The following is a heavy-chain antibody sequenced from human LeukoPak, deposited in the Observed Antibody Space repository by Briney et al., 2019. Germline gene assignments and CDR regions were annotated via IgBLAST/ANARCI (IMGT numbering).Heavy chain of an antibody. D-gene: IGHD6-19*01. Sequence: GGSLRLSCTASGFTFSNFAMSWVRQAPGKGLEWVSNITGGSGAKYYADSVKGRFTISRDNPKDTLYLQMHSLRAEDTAVYFCAKDTPLTTYTSGWSSNSFDYWGQGTLVAVS. CDR2: ITGGSGAK. CDR1: GFTFSNFA. J-gene: IGHJ4*02. CDR3: AKDTPLTTYTSGWSSNSFDY. V-gene: IGHV3-23*01.